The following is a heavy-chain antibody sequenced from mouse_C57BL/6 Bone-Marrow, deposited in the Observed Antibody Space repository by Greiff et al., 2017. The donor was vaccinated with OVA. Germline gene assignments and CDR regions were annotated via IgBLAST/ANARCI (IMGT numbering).Heavy chain of an antibody. D-gene: IGHD4-1*01. V-gene: IGHV14-4*01. J-gene: IGHJ1*03. CDR3: AREGNWDGWYFDV. Sequence: EVQLQQSGAELVRPGASVKLSCTASGFNIKDDYMHWVKQRPEQGLEWIGWIDPENGDTEYASKFQGKATITADTSSNTAYLQLSSLTSEDTAVYFCAREGNWDGWYFDVWGTGTTVTVSS. CDR2: IDPENGDT. CDR1: GFNIKDDY.